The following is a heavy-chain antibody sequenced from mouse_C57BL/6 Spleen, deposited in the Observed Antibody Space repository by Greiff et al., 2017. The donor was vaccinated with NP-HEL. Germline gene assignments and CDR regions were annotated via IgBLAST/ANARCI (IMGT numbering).Heavy chain of an antibody. CDR1: GYAFSSYW. J-gene: IGHJ1*03. V-gene: IGHV1-80*01. CDR2: IYPGDGDT. Sequence: VKVVESGAELVKPGASVKISCKASGYAFSSYWMNWVKQRPGKGLEWIGQIYPGDGDTNYNGKFKGKATLTADKSSSTAYMQLSSLTSEDSAVYFCAREGIGYYGSRDWYFDVWGTGTTVTVSS. D-gene: IGHD1-1*01. CDR3: AREGIGYYGSRDWYFDV.